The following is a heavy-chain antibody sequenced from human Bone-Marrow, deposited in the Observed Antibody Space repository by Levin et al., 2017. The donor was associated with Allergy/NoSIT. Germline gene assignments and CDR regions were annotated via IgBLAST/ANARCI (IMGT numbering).Heavy chain of an antibody. D-gene: IGHD3-10*01. CDR3: TTWHGGSYSLDY. J-gene: IGHJ4*02. V-gene: IGHV3-33*04. Sequence: SCTTTGFSFRNYGMQWVRQAPGKGLEWVSLISFDASEKFYAESVQGRFTISRDDSKDTLYLQMNRLRVEDTAMYYCTTWHGGSYSLDYWGQGTRVTVSP. CDR1: GFSFRNYG. CDR2: ISFDASEK.